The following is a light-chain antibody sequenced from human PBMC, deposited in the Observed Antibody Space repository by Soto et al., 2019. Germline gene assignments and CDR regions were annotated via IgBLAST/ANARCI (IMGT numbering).Light chain of an antibody. Sequence: EIVLTQSPGTLSLSPGETATLSCRASQRVSGNYLAWYRRVHGQAPRLLIHGASNRATGIPDRFNGSGSGTDFTLTISRLEPEDSAVYYCQQYDTLPRTFGQGTKVDIK. CDR3: QQYDTLPRT. CDR2: GAS. V-gene: IGKV3-20*01. J-gene: IGKJ1*01. CDR1: QRVSGNY.